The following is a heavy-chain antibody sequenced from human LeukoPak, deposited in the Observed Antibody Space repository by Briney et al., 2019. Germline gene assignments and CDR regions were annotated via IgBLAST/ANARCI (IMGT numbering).Heavy chain of an antibody. CDR2: IWYDGSNK. CDR1: GFTFSGSA. Sequence: GGSLRLSCAASGFTFSGSAMHWVRQAPGKGLEWVAVIWYDGSNKYYADSVKGRFTISRDNSKNTLYLQMDSLRAEDTAVYYCAKDRADNGDRLRFDPWGQGTLVTVSS. CDR3: AKDRADNGDRLRFDP. V-gene: IGHV3-33*06. D-gene: IGHD4-17*01. J-gene: IGHJ5*02.